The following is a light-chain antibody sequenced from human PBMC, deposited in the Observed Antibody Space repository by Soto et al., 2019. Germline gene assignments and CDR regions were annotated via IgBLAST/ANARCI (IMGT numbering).Light chain of an antibody. J-gene: IGLJ2*01. CDR2: RDN. CDR3: SAWDDNLYGPV. Sequence: QSVLTQPPSASGTPGQRVAISCSGGSSDIGSNPVNWYLHLPGAAPKLLIYRDNQRPSGVPDRFSGSKSGTSASLAISGLQSEADGDYFCSAWDDNLYGPVFGGGTKLT. CDR1: SSDIGSNP. V-gene: IGLV1-44*01.